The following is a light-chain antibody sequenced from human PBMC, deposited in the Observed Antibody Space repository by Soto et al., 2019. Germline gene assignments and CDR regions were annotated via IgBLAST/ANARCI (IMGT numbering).Light chain of an antibody. J-gene: IGLJ3*02. Sequence: QSVLTQPPSASGTPGQRVIVSFSGSNSNIGRNHVYWYQQLPGTAPKLLIHTTSARPSGGPDRFSGSKSGTSASLTISGLRSDDEADYYCATWDDGLNWVFGGGTKVTVL. V-gene: IGLV1-47*01. CDR3: ATWDDGLNWV. CDR2: TTS. CDR1: NSNIGRNH.